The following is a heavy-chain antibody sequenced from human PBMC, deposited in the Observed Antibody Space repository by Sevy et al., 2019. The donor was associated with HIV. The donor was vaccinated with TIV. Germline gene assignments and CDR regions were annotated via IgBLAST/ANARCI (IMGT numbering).Heavy chain of an antibody. CDR1: GDSVSSNNAA. CDR2: TYYKSKWYS. V-gene: IGHV6-1*01. D-gene: IGHD6-19*01. J-gene: IGHJ2*01. CDR3: ARSVAALDFWYFDL. Sequence: SQTLSLTCAISGDSVSSNNAAWNWIRQSPSRGLEWLGRTYYKSKWYSHYAVSVKSRMTINPDTSKNQFPLQLNSVTPEDTAVYYCARSVAALDFWYFDLWGRGTLVTVSS.